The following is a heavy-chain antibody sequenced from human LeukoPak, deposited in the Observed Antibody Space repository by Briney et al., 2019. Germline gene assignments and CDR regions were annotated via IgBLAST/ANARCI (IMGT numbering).Heavy chain of an antibody. J-gene: IGHJ2*01. V-gene: IGHV4-59*01. CDR2: IYYSGST. D-gene: IGHD4-17*01. CDR1: GGSISSYY. Sequence: SETLSLTCTVSGGSISSYYWSWIRQPPGKGLEWIGYIYYSGSTNYNPSLKSRVTISVDTSKNQFSLKLSSVTAADTAVYYCARAPRVGDFFWYFDLWGRGTLVTVSS. CDR3: ARAPRVGDFFWYFDL.